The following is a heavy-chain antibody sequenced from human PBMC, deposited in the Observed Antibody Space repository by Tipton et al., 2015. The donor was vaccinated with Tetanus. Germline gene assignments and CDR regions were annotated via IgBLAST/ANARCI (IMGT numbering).Heavy chain of an antibody. Sequence: LRLSCTVSGGSFSLYYWNWVRQSPGKGLEWIGEISHSGSSSYXPSLKSRVTISVDTSKNQFSLRLRSVAAADTAVYYCARGGRDAXNNPLGAFXVWGXGTTVTVSS. CDR1: GGSFSLYY. CDR2: ISHSGSS. D-gene: IGHD3-10*01. V-gene: IGHV4-34*01. CDR3: ARGGRDAXNNPLGAFXV. J-gene: IGHJ3*01.